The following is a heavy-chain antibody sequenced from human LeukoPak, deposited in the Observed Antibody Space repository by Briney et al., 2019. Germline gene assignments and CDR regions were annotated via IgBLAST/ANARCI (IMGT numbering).Heavy chain of an antibody. J-gene: IGHJ4*02. D-gene: IGHD3-3*01. CDR3: ARVLQGEWFFDY. CDR2: INTDGSTT. Sequence: GSLRLSCAASGFTFSSYWIHWVRQAPGKGLVWVSRINTDGSTTNYADSVKGRFTISRDNAKNTLYLQMNSLRAEDTAVYYCARVLQGEWFFDYWGQGTLVTVSS. CDR1: GFTFSSYW. V-gene: IGHV3-74*01.